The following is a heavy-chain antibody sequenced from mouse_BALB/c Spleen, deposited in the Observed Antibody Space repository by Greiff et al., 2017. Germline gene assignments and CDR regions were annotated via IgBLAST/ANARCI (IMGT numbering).Heavy chain of an antibody. CDR3: ARVGRSSMDY. V-gene: IGHV1-87*01. CDR1: GYTFTSYW. CDR2: IYPGDGDT. D-gene: IGHD1-3*01. J-gene: IGHJ4*01. Sequence: VQLQQSGAELARPGASVKLSCKASGYTFTSYWMQWVKQRPGQGLEWIGAIYPGDGDTRYTQKFKGKATLTADKSSSTAYMQLSSLASEDSAVYYCARVGRSSMDYWGQGTSVTVSS.